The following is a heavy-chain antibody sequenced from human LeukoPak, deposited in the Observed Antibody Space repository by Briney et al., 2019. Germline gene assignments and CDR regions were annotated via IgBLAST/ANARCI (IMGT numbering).Heavy chain of an antibody. V-gene: IGHV3-23*01. D-gene: IGHD2-15*01. CDR3: ATDPLLDY. Sequence: GGSLRLSCAASGFTFSSYAMSWVRQAPGKGLEWVSVITGSGGSTYYADSVKGRFTLSRDNSKNTLYLQMNSLRAEDTAVYYCATDPLLDYWVQGALVTVSS. CDR2: ITGSGGST. J-gene: IGHJ4*02. CDR1: GFTFSSYA.